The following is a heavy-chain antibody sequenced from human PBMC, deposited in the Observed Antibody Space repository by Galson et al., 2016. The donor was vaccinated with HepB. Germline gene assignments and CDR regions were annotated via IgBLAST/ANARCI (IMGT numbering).Heavy chain of an antibody. CDR1: GFTFSNYG. J-gene: IGHJ2*01. V-gene: IGHV3-20*04. D-gene: IGHD3-22*01. Sequence: SLRLSCAASGFTFSNYGMHWVRQAPGKGLEWVSGINWNGGSTGYADSVKGRFTISRDNAKNSLYLQMNSLRAEDTALYYCARGRGYYYWYFDVWGRGTLVTVSS. CDR3: ARGRGYYYWYFDV. CDR2: INWNGGST.